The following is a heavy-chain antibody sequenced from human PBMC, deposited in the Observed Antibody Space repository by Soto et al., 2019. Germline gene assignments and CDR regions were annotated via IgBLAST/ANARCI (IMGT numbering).Heavy chain of an antibody. CDR3: AYGDDYLGGYYYGMDV. D-gene: IGHD4-17*01. CDR2: VNEDGSEG. J-gene: IGHJ6*02. CDR1: GFTFSSYY. V-gene: IGHV3-7*01. Sequence: PGGSLRLSCAASGFTFSSYYMSWVRQAQGKGLEWVANVNEDGSEGYYVDSVKGRFTVSRDNAKNSLYLQMNSLRAEDTAVYYCAYGDDYLGGYYYGMDVWGQGTTVTVSS.